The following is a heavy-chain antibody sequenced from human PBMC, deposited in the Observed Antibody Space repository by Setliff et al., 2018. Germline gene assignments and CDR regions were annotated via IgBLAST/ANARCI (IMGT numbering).Heavy chain of an antibody. D-gene: IGHD3-10*01. CDR3: ARASRFGTIKYRGDYYMDV. V-gene: IGHV7-4-1*02. CDR2: INTNTGNP. CDR1: GYTFRSYA. J-gene: IGHJ6*03. Sequence: ASVKVSCRASGYTFRSYAISWMRRAPGQGLEWMGWINTNTGNPSYAQGFTGRFVFSLDTSVSTAYLQISSLKAEDTALYYCARASRFGTIKYRGDYYMDVWGKGTTVTVSS.